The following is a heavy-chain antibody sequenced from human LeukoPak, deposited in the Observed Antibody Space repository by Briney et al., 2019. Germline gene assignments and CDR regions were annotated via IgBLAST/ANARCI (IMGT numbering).Heavy chain of an antibody. V-gene: IGHV3-21*01. J-gene: IGHJ4*02. CDR1: GFTFSSYS. CDR3: ARDLSIAARRVWEYFDY. D-gene: IGHD6-6*01. Sequence: GGSLRLSCAASGFTFSSYSMNWVRQAPEKGLEWVSSISSSSSYIYYADSVKGRFTISRDNAKNSLYLQMNSLRAEDTAVYYCARDLSIAARRVWEYFDYWGQGTLVTVSS. CDR2: ISSSSSYI.